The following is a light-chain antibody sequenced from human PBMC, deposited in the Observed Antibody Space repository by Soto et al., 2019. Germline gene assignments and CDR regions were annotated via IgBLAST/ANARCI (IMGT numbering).Light chain of an antibody. V-gene: IGLV2-11*01. CDR2: DVS. CDR1: SSDVGAYNY. CDR3: CSYAGAFIYV. J-gene: IGLJ1*01. Sequence: SALTQPASVSGSPGQSVTISCTGTSSDVGAYNYVSWYQLHPGKAPKLLISDVSKRPSGVPDRFSGSKFGNTASLTISGLQAEDEADYYCCSYAGAFIYVFGSGTKVTVL.